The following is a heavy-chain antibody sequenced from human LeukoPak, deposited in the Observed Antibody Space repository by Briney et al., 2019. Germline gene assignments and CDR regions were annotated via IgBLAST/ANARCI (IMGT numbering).Heavy chain of an antibody. J-gene: IGHJ5*02. CDR3: ARDWGGSYPKWNWFDP. V-gene: IGHV1-2*02. Sequence: GASVKVSCKASGYTFTGYCMHWVRQAPGQGLEWLGWINPNSGGTNYAQKFQGRVTMTRDTSISTAYMELSRLRSDDTAVYYCARDWGGSYPKWNWFDPWGQGTLVTVSS. CDR1: GYTFTGYC. D-gene: IGHD1-26*01. CDR2: INPNSGGT.